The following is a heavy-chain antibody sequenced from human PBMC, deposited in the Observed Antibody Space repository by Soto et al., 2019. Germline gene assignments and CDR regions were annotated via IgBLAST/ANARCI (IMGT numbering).Heavy chain of an antibody. Sequence: EVQLVESGGGLVQPGGSLRLSCAASGFTFSSYWMHWVRQAPGKGLVWISLINTDGSSTTYADSVKGRFIISRDNAKNTLYRQMNSLRAEDTAVYYCTRPRYDGSGTPFDHWGQGTLVTVSS. CDR2: INTDGSST. J-gene: IGHJ4*02. V-gene: IGHV3-74*01. D-gene: IGHD3-22*01. CDR3: TRPRYDGSGTPFDH. CDR1: GFTFSSYW.